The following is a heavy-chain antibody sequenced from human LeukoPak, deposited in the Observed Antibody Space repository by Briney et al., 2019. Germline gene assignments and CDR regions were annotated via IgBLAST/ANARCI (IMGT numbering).Heavy chain of an antibody. V-gene: IGHV7-4-1*02. D-gene: IGHD3-16*02. CDR2: INTNTGNP. CDR3: ARMIGLGEVSPYFDY. Sequence: ASVKVSCKASGYSFTNYAMNWVRQAPGQGLEWMGWINTNTGNPTYAQGFTGRFVFSLDTSVSTAYLQISSLKAEDTAVYYCARMIGLGEVSPYFDYWGQGTLVTVSS. CDR1: GYSFTNYA. J-gene: IGHJ4*02.